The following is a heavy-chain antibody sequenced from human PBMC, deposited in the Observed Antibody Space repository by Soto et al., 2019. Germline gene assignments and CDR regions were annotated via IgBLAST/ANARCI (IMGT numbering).Heavy chain of an antibody. CDR3: ATAYYDSRGFQDR. V-gene: IGHV3-23*01. Sequence: GGSLRLSCAASGFTFSNYAMSWVRQAPGKGLEWVSAISGSGASTYYADSVKGRFTISRDNSKNTLYLQMNSLRAEDTAVYYYATAYYDSRGFQDRWGQGTLVTVSS. D-gene: IGHD3-22*01. CDR1: GFTFSNYA. J-gene: IGHJ5*02. CDR2: ISGSGAST.